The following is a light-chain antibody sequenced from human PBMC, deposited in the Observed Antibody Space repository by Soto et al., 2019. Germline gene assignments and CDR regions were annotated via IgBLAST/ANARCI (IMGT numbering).Light chain of an antibody. Sequence: QSALTQPASVSGSPGQSITISCTGTSSDVGGYNYVSWYQQHPGKAPKLMIYEVSNRPSGVSNRFSGSKSGNTASLTISGLQAEDEADYYCSSYTSSRTLFGIGTKVAVL. J-gene: IGLJ1*01. CDR1: SSDVGGYNY. V-gene: IGLV2-14*01. CDR3: SSYTSSRTL. CDR2: EVS.